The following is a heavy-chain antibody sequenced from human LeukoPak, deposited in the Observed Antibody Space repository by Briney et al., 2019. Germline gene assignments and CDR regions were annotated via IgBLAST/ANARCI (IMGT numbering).Heavy chain of an antibody. CDR3: AREGLGELTLDY. V-gene: IGHV1-18*01. D-gene: IGHD3-16*01. Sequence: ASVKVSCKASGYTFISYGISWVRQAPGQGLEWMGWISTSNGDTKYAQKLQGRVTMTTDTSTSTAYMELRNLRSDDTAVYYCAREGLGELTLDYWGQGTLVTVSS. CDR1: GYTFISYG. CDR2: ISTSNGDT. J-gene: IGHJ4*02.